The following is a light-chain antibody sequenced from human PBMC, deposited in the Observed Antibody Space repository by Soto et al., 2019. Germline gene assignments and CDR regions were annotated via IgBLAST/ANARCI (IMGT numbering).Light chain of an antibody. V-gene: IGLV2-14*01. Sequence: QSALTQPASVSGSAGQSITISCSGTMRDVGAYNLVSWYQQHPGTAPKLIIYEVRKRPSGISSRFSGSRSGNTASLTISGRQPEDEGDYYCSAYTGRSTLVFGGGTKLTVL. CDR2: EVR. CDR1: MRDVGAYNL. CDR3: SAYTGRSTLV. J-gene: IGLJ3*02.